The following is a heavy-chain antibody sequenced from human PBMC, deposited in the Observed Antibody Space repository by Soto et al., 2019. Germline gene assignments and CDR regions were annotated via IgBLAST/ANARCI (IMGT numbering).Heavy chain of an antibody. CDR2: MNPNSGNT. D-gene: IGHD2-2*03. CDR1: GDTFSSYD. J-gene: IGHJ4*02. Sequence: QVQLVQSGAEVKKPGASVKVSCKASGDTFSSYDINWVRQAPGQGLEWMGWMNPNSGNTGYAQKFQGRVTMTRDTSISTAYMELNSLRSEDTAVYYCARGGGGYCTSSSCPNYRGQGTLVTVSS. V-gene: IGHV1-8*01. CDR3: ARGGGGYCTSSSCPNY.